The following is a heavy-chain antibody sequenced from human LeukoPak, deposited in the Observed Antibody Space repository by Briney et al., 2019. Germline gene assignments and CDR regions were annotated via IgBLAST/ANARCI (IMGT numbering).Heavy chain of an antibody. D-gene: IGHD6-19*01. J-gene: IGHJ4*02. CDR1: GFTFSSYY. CDR2: IYSGGST. CDR3: ARGSGWDFDY. Sequence: PGGSLRLSCAASGFTFSSYYMYWVRQAPGKGLEWVSFIYSGGSTYYADSVKGRFTISRDNSKNTLYLQMNSLRAEDTAVYYCARGSGWDFDYWGQGTLVTVSS. V-gene: IGHV3-66*01.